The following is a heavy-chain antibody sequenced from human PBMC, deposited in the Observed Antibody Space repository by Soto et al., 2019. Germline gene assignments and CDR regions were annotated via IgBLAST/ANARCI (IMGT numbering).Heavy chain of an antibody. V-gene: IGHV1-3*05. CDR1: GYTFTSYA. Sequence: QVQLVQSGAEEKKPGASVKVSCKASGYTFTSYAMHWVRQAPGQRLEWMGWINAGKGNTKYSQKLQGRVTITRDTSASTAYMELSSLRSEDTAVYYCARAPSWWYFDLWGRGTLVTVSS. CDR3: ARAPSWWYFDL. J-gene: IGHJ2*01. CDR2: INAGKGNT.